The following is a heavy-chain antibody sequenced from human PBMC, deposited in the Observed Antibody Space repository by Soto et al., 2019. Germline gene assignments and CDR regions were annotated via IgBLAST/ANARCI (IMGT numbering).Heavy chain of an antibody. CDR1: GGSINSDY. CDR3: ARGRWFDP. J-gene: IGHJ5*02. CDR2: VDYIGTT. Sequence: QVQLQESGPGQVKPSETLSLTCTVSGGSINSDYWSWIRQPPGKGLEWIGYVDYIGTTNYNPSLXSXVIXSLDTSNKQLSLKLSSVTTADTAVYYCARGRWFDPWGQGILVTVSS. V-gene: IGHV4-59*01.